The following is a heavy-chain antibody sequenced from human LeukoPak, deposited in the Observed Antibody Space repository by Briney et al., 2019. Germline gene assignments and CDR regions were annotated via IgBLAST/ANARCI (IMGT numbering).Heavy chain of an antibody. CDR2: INPSGGST. Sequence: ASVKVSCKASGYTFTSYYMHWVRQAPGQGLEWMGIINPSGGSTSYAQKFQGRVTMTRNTSISTASMELSSLRSEDTAVYYCARGPRGSSTSCYSKTCNWFDPWGQGTLVTVSS. V-gene: IGHV1-46*01. J-gene: IGHJ5*02. CDR1: GYTFTSYY. CDR3: ARGPRGSSTSCYSKTCNWFDP. D-gene: IGHD2-2*02.